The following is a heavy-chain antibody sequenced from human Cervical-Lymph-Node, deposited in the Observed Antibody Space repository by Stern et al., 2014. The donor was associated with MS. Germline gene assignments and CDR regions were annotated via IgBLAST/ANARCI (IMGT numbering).Heavy chain of an antibody. CDR3: ARGVVSNRAAATLHNLFDP. CDR1: GGPFSSSYA. Sequence: VQLVESGPEVQKPGSSLNVSCKPSGGPFSSSYAISWMRPPPPQRLLRLGRIIPFLGLGSYAQKFQGRVTITADTSTSTTYMELSSLRSEDTAVYYCARGVVSNRAAATLHNLFDPWGQGTLVTVSS. CDR2: IIPFLGLG. D-gene: IGHD2-15*01. V-gene: IGHV1-69*09. J-gene: IGHJ5*02.